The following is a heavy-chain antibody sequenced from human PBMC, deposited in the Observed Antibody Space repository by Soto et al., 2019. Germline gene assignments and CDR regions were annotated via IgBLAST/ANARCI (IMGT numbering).Heavy chain of an antibody. Sequence: GGSLSLSCAASGFTFRSYAMSWVRQAPGKGLEWVSVIGGSGGSTFYADSVKGRFTISRDDSKNTLFLQLNSLRAEDTAVYYCAKDVLTYSSSWFPWFDPWGQGTLVPVSS. D-gene: IGHD6-13*01. CDR2: IGGSGGST. J-gene: IGHJ5*02. V-gene: IGHV3-23*01. CDR1: GFTFRSYA. CDR3: AKDVLTYSSSWFPWFDP.